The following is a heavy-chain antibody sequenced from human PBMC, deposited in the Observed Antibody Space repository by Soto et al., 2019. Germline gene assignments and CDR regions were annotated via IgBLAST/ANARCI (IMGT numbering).Heavy chain of an antibody. Sequence: GGSLRLSCAASGFSFGSYALSWVRQAPGKGLEWVSTISGSDGKTFYADSVKGRFSISRDTSQSTLYLQMNSLRADDTAMYYCARWSYLDYWGQGTQVTVSS. V-gene: IGHV3-23*01. J-gene: IGHJ4*02. CDR1: GFSFGSYA. D-gene: IGHD3-3*01. CDR3: ARWSYLDY. CDR2: ISGSDGKT.